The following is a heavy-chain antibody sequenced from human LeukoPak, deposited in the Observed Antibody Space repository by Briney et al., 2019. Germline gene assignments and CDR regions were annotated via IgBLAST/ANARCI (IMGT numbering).Heavy chain of an antibody. D-gene: IGHD2-2*01. V-gene: IGHV3-7*05. CDR2: IKQDGSEK. CDR1: RFTFSNSA. Sequence: GGSLRLSCAPSRFTFSNSAMSWVRQAPGERLEWVANIKQDGSEKHYVHSVKGPFTISRDNAKNSLYLQMNSLRVEDTAVYDCARDQRYCSSSSCPWEPFDYWGEGSLVTVSS. J-gene: IGHJ4*02. CDR3: ARDQRYCSSSSCPWEPFDY.